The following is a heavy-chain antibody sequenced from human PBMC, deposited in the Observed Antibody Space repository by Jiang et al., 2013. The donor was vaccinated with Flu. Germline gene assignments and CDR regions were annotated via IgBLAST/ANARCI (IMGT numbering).Heavy chain of an antibody. CDR3: VRDDSSSYPI. CDR1: GYYFTSYY. V-gene: IGHV1-46*01. CDR2: IDPSGGST. J-gene: IGHJ3*02. Sequence: EVKKPGASVKVSCKASGYYFTSYYMHWVRQAPGQGLEWMGMIDPSGGSTGYAQKFRGRVTMTRDTSTSTVYMELSSLRSDDTAVYYCVRDDSSSYPIWGQGTMVTVSS. D-gene: IGHD3-22*01.